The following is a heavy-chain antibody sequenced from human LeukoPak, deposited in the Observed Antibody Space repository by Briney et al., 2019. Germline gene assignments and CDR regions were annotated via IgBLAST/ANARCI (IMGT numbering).Heavy chain of an antibody. CDR2: IYYSGST. V-gene: IGHV4-59*01. CDR1: GGSISSYY. CDR3: ARILSGTWFDP. Sequence: SETLSLTCTVSGGSISSYYCSWIRQPPGRGLDLIGDIYYSGSTNYKPTLKSRATIPVDTTKNQFSLKRSSVTAADTAVYYYARILSGTWFDPWGQGTLVTVSS. D-gene: IGHD3-10*01. J-gene: IGHJ5*02.